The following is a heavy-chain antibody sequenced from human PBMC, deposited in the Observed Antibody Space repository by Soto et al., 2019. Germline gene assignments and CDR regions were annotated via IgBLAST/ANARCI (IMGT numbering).Heavy chain of an antibody. V-gene: IGHV3-15*01. J-gene: IGHJ5*02. CDR2: IKSKTNGETT. CDR3: ATDDPINKS. Sequence: GGSLRLSCAASGFTFTNAWMSWVRQAPGKGLEWVGRIKSKTNGETTDYAAPVKGRFTISRDDSKNTLYLQMNSLKIDDTAVYYCATDDPINKSWGQGTLVTVSS. CDR1: GFTFTNAW.